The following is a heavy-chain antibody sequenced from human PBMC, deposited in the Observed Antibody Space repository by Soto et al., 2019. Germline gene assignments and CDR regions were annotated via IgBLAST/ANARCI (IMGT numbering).Heavy chain of an antibody. CDR1: GGSISSGGYY. J-gene: IGHJ4*02. D-gene: IGHD6-6*01. CDR3: ARDRGSIAAPNFDY. CDR2: IYYSGST. V-gene: IGHV4-31*03. Sequence: SETLSLTCTVSGGSISSGGYYWSWIRQHPGKGLEWIGYIYYSGSTYYNPSLKSRVTISVDTSKNQFSLKLSSVTAADTAVYYCARDRGSIAAPNFDYWGQGTLVTVSS.